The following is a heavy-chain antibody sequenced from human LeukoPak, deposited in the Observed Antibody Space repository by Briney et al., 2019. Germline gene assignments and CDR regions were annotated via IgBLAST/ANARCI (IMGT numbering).Heavy chain of an antibody. Sequence: SETLSLTCSVSGSSISSNYWSWIRQPPGKGLEWIGYIYYSGSTNYNSSLKSRVTISVDTSKNQFSLKLRSVTAADTAVYYCARDGHSSGWSAAFDIWGQGTMVTVS. V-gene: IGHV4-59*01. CDR3: ARDGHSSGWSAAFDI. J-gene: IGHJ3*02. CDR1: GSSISSNY. D-gene: IGHD6-13*01. CDR2: IYYSGST.